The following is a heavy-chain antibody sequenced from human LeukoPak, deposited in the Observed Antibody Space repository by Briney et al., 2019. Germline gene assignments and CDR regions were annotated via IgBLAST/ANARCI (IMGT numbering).Heavy chain of an antibody. D-gene: IGHD4/OR15-4a*01. Sequence: PSETLSLTCTVSGDSISSDYWSWIRQPAGKGLEWIGRIYTGGNNNYNPYLKCRLTMSVDTSKNQFSLNLSCVTAADTAVYYCARGVAKSPPYAFDIWGQGTMVTVSS. J-gene: IGHJ3*02. CDR1: GDSISSDY. CDR3: ARGVAKSPPYAFDI. CDR2: IYTGGNN. V-gene: IGHV4-4*07.